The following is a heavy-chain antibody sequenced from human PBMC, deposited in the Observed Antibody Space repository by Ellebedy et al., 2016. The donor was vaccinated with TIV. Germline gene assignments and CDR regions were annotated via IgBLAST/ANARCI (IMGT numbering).Heavy chain of an antibody. Sequence: GESLKISCKGSGYSFTTYWITWVRQMPGKGLEWMGRIDPSDSNTNYSPSFQGHVFISADKSISTAYLQWSSLKASDTAMYYCARHGGYSFSPLNYWGQGTLVTVSS. CDR3: ARHGGYSFSPLNY. CDR1: GYSFTTYW. D-gene: IGHD2-2*02. V-gene: IGHV5-10-1*01. CDR2: IDPSDSNT. J-gene: IGHJ4*02.